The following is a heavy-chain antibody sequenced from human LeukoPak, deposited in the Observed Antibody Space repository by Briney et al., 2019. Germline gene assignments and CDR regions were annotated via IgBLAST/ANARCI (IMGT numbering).Heavy chain of an antibody. V-gene: IGHV1-46*01. CDR1: GYTFTSYY. CDR2: INPSGGST. CDR3: ARHHWGAEVYDAFDI. J-gene: IGHJ3*02. D-gene: IGHD3-16*01. Sequence: ASVKVSCKASGYTFTSYYMHWVRQAPGQGLEWMGIINPSGGSTSYAQKFQGRVTMTRDMSTSTVYMELSSLRSEDTAVYYCARHHWGAEVYDAFDIWGQGTMVTVSS.